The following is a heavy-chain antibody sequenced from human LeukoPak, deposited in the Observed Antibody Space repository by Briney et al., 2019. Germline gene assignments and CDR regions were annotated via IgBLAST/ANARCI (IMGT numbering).Heavy chain of an antibody. CDR1: GGSFSGYY. V-gene: IGHV4-34*01. J-gene: IGHJ2*01. D-gene: IGHD3-3*01. CDR3: ARGLGVTIFGVAIDWYFDL. CDR2: INHSGST. Sequence: SETLSLTCAVYGGSFSGYYWSWIRQPPGKGLEWIGEINHSGSTNYNPSLKSRVTISVDTSKNQFSLKLSSVTAADTAVYYCARGLGVTIFGVAIDWYFDLWGRGTLVTVSS.